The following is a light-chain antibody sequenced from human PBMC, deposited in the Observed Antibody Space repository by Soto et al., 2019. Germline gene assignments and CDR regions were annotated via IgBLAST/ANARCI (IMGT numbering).Light chain of an antibody. Sequence: MHVMQAKSFLFASVGDRVTITCQASQDISNYLNWYQQKPGKAPKLLIYDASNLETGVPSRFSGSGSGTDFTFTISSLQPADIATYYCQQYDNLPLTCGGGNKV. V-gene: IGKV1-33*01. J-gene: IGKJ4*01. CDR1: QDISNY. CDR2: DAS. CDR3: QQYDNLPLT.